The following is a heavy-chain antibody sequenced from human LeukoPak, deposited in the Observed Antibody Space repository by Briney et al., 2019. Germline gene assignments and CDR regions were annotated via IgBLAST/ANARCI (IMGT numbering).Heavy chain of an antibody. CDR1: GGSFSGYY. CDR2: INHSGST. J-gene: IGHJ2*01. Sequence: PSETLSLTCAVYGGSFSGYYWSWIRQPPGKGLEWIGEINHSGSTNYNPSLKSRVTISVDTSKNQFSLKLSSVTAADTAVYYCARQGLTGYYWYFDLWGRGTLVTVSS. D-gene: IGHD1-14*01. V-gene: IGHV4-34*01. CDR3: ARQGLTGYYWYFDL.